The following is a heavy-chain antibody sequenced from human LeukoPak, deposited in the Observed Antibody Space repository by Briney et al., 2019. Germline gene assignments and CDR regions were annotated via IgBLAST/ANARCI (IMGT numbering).Heavy chain of an antibody. CDR1: GFTFSTYA. J-gene: IGHJ4*02. CDR2: ISDAEGRT. Sequence: PGGSLRLSCAASGFTFSTYAMSWVRQAPGKGLEWVSGISDAEGRTYYTDSVKGRFTISRDNTKNTVYLQMNNLRADDTAVYFCVRHDSFIPYWGQGTLVSVSS. D-gene: IGHD3-16*01. CDR3: VRHDSFIPY. V-gene: IGHV3-23*01.